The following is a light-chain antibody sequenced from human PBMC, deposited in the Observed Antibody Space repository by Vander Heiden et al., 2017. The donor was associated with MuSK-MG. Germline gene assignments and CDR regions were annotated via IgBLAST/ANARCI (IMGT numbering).Light chain of an antibody. J-gene: IGLJ2*01. V-gene: IGLV3-19*01. CDR2: NKN. CDR1: SLRNHY. CDR3: VSRDSSGSHLV. Sequence: SSELTQDPVVSVAWGQTVRITCQGDSLRNHYASWYQQRPGQAPMLVIYNKNGRHSGIPDRFSASNSGTTASVTTTGAQAQDEGDYYCVSRDSSGSHLVFGGGTKLTVL.